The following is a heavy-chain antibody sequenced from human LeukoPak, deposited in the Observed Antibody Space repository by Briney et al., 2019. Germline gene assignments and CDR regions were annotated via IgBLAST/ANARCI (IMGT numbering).Heavy chain of an antibody. Sequence: SETLSLTCAVYGGSFSGYYWSWIRQPPGKGLEWIGEINHSGSTNYNPSLKSRVTISVDTSKNQFSLKLSSVTAADTAVYYCARHLTLRYFEGGAFDIWGQGTMVTVSS. V-gene: IGHV4-34*01. CDR3: ARHLTLRYFEGGAFDI. D-gene: IGHD3-9*01. CDR1: GGSFSGYY. J-gene: IGHJ3*02. CDR2: INHSGST.